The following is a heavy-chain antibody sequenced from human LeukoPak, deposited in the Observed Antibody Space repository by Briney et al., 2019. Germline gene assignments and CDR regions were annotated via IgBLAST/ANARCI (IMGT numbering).Heavy chain of an antibody. V-gene: IGHV3-30-3*01. CDR2: IGYDGNNY. Sequence: GGSLRLSCAASGFTFSGYALHWVRQAPGKGLEWVAAIGYDGNNYIYADSVKGRFTISRDNSKNTLYLQMNSLRAEDTAVYYCAKDLRFLEWLLPFDYWGQGTLVTVSS. CDR3: AKDLRFLEWLLPFDY. D-gene: IGHD3-3*01. J-gene: IGHJ4*02. CDR1: GFTFSGYA.